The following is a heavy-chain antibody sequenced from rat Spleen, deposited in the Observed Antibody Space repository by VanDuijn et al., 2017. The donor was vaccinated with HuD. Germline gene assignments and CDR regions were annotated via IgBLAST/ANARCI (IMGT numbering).Heavy chain of an antibody. CDR2: INKDSSTI. V-gene: IGHV4-2*01. CDR3: VREELGVRD. J-gene: IGHJ2*01. Sequence: EVKLVESGGGLVQPGRSLKLSCAASGFNFNDHWMGWVRQAPGKGLEWIAEINKDSSTIKYSPSVTDKFTISRDNAQNTLYLQMTKLGSEDTAIYYCVREELGVRDWGQGVMVTVSS. D-gene: IGHD4-3*01. CDR1: GFNFNDHW.